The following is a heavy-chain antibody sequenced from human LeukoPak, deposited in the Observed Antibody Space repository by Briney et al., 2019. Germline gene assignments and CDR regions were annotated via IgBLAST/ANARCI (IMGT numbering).Heavy chain of an antibody. J-gene: IGHJ4*02. Sequence: GRSLRLSCAASGFTCSAYWMTWVRQAPGKALEGVANIKQDGSENFHVDSVRGRFTISRDNAKNSLYLQMNSLRVEDTAVYFCARGVPTGDDYFDYWGQGTLVTVAS. CDR1: GFTCSAYW. V-gene: IGHV3-7*01. CDR3: ARGVPTGDDYFDY. D-gene: IGHD1-1*01. CDR2: IKQDGSEN.